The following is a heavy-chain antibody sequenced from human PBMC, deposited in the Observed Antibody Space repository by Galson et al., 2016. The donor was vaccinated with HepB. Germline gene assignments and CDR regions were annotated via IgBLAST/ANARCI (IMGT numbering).Heavy chain of an antibody. D-gene: IGHD6-13*01. Sequence: SETLSLTCTVSGASISSHYWNWIRQPPGKALEWIGYIYNNASTNYNPSLKSRVTISVHSSKNQLSLKMNSVTAADTAVYYCARVLRAADGTGHWGPGTLVTVSS. V-gene: IGHV4-59*11. CDR2: IYNNAST. CDR1: GASISSHY. J-gene: IGHJ1*01. CDR3: ARVLRAADGTGH.